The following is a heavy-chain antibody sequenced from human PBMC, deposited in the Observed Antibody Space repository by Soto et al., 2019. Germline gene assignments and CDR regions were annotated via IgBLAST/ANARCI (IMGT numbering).Heavy chain of an antibody. J-gene: IGHJ4*02. D-gene: IGHD5-12*01. CDR2: ISYDGSNK. CDR3: ARDDGDVDIVATAKFDY. CDR1: GFTFSSYA. V-gene: IGHV3-30-3*01. Sequence: QVQLEESGGGVVQPGRSLRLSCAASGFTFSSYAMHWVRQAPAKGLEWVAVISYDGSNKYYADSVKGRFTISRDNSKNTLYLQMNSLRAEDTAVYYCARDDGDVDIVATAKFDYWGQGTLVTVS.